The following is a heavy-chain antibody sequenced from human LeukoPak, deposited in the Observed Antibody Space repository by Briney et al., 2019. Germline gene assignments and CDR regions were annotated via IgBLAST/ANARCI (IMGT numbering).Heavy chain of an antibody. V-gene: IGHV4-4*07. Sequence: SETLSLTCTVSGGSISSYYWSWIRQPAGKGLEWIGRIYTSGCTNYNPSLKSRVTMSVDTSKNQFSLKLSSVTAADTAVYYCASIAVAAPQVDYWGQGTLVTVSS. D-gene: IGHD6-19*01. CDR1: GGSISSYY. CDR3: ASIAVAAPQVDY. J-gene: IGHJ4*02. CDR2: IYTSGCT.